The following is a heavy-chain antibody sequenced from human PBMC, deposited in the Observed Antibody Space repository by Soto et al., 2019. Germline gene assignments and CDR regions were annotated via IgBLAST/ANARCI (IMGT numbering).Heavy chain of an antibody. Sequence: SETLSLTCAVYGGSFRGHSWTWMRQSPGKGLEWIGDINHSGRVNYSPSLKSRVTISLDTSKNQFSLTLSAVTAADTAMYYCSTRAYDTNGYYRFDPWGQGTLVTVSS. CDR1: GGSFRGHS. D-gene: IGHD3-22*01. CDR3: STRAYDTNGYYRFDP. V-gene: IGHV4-34*01. J-gene: IGHJ5*01. CDR2: INHSGRV.